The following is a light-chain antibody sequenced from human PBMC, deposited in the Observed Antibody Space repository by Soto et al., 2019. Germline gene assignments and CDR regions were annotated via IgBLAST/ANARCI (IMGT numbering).Light chain of an antibody. V-gene: IGKV4-1*01. CDR1: QSFLYSSNNKNY. J-gene: IGKJ5*01. CDR2: WAY. Sequence: IVMTHSPDSLASSCGELATIHCKSSQSFLYSSNNKNYLAWYQQKPGQPPKLLIYWAYTRESGVTDRFSGSGSGTDFTITVSSLQAEDVAVYYCQQYYSTPITFGQGTRLDIK. CDR3: QQYYSTPIT.